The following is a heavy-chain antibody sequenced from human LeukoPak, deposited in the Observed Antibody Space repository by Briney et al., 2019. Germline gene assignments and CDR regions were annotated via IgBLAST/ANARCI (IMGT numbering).Heavy chain of an antibody. J-gene: IGHJ5*02. Sequence: SQTLSLTCTVSGGSISSGSYYWSWIRQPAGKGLEWIGHIYTSGSTNYNPSLKSRVTILVDTSKNQFSLKLSSVTAADTAVYYCARENFGDRTYWFDPWGQGTLVTVSS. CDR1: GGSISSGSYY. D-gene: IGHD4-17*01. V-gene: IGHV4-61*09. CDR2: IYTSGST. CDR3: ARENFGDRTYWFDP.